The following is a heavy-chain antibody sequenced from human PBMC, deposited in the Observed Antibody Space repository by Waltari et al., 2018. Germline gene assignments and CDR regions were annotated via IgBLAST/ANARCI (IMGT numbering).Heavy chain of an antibody. Sequence: QVHLEQSGAELKKPGASVKVSCKASGYTFTNYSITWVRQARGQGLEWVGWIGSYNGKTNYAQKFQARGTMTTHTSTSTAYMELKSLRSDDTAMYYCARRTANTRFDPWGQGSLVTVSS. D-gene: IGHD5-18*01. J-gene: IGHJ5*02. V-gene: IGHV1-18*04. CDR3: ARRTANTRFDP. CDR1: GYTFTNYS. CDR2: IGSYNGKT.